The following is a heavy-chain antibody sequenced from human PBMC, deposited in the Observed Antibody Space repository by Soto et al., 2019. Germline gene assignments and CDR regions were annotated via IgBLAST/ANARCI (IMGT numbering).Heavy chain of an antibody. CDR2: ISAHNGNT. Sequence: QVQLVQSGAEVKKPGASVKVSCKASGYTFTSYGISWVRQAPGQGLEWMGWISAHNGNTNYAQKLQGRVTMTTDTSTSTAYMELRSLRSDVTAVYYCARQPDCSGGSCYDWFDPWGQGTMVTVSS. CDR1: GYTFTSYG. J-gene: IGHJ5*02. CDR3: ARQPDCSGGSCYDWFDP. D-gene: IGHD2-15*01. V-gene: IGHV1-18*01.